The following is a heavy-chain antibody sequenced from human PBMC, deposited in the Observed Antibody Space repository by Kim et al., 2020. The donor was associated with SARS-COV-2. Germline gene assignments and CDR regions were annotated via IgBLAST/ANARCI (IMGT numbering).Heavy chain of an antibody. J-gene: IGHJ5*02. CDR3: ARGRRVTMVRGVITNWFDP. Sequence: RVTISVDTSKNQFSLKLSSVTAADTAVYYCARGRRVTMVRGVITNWFDPWGQGTLVTVSS. D-gene: IGHD3-10*01. V-gene: IGHV4-34*01.